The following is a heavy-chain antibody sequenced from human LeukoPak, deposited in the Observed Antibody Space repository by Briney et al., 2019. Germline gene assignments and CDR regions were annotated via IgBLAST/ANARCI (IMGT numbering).Heavy chain of an antibody. CDR3: ARDQSPPDYYDSSGYYS. D-gene: IGHD3-22*01. V-gene: IGHV1-69*04. Sequence: ASVKVSCKASGGTFSSYAISWVRQAPGQGLEWMGRIIPILGIANYAQKFQGRATITADKSTSTAYMELSSLRSEDTAVYYCARDQSPPDYYDSSGYYSWGQGTLVTVSS. J-gene: IGHJ4*02. CDR1: GGTFSSYA. CDR2: IIPILGIA.